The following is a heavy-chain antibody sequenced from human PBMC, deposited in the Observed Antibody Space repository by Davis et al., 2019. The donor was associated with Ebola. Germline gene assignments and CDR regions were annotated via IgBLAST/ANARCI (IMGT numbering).Heavy chain of an antibody. V-gene: IGHV4-34*01. Sequence: PSETLSLTCAVYGGSFSGYYWSWIRQPPGKGLEWIGEINHSGSTNYNPSLKSRVTISVDTSKNQFSLKLTSVTAADTAVYYCARFPVTSTYYYYGMDVWGQGTTVTVSS. CDR3: ARFPVTSTYYYYGMDV. CDR1: GGSFSGYY. J-gene: IGHJ6*02. CDR2: INHSGST. D-gene: IGHD4-11*01.